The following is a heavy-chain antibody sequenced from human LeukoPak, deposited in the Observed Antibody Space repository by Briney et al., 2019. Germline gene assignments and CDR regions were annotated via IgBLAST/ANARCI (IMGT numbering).Heavy chain of an antibody. Sequence: SVKVSCKASGGTFSSYAFSWMRQAPGQGLEWMGRINPIFGTANYAQKFQGRVTITANESTSTAYMELSSLRSEDTAVYYCAREALTGFAFDIWGQGTMVTVSS. D-gene: IGHD3-9*01. CDR1: GGTFSSYA. V-gene: IGHV1-69*01. CDR2: INPIFGTA. CDR3: AREALTGFAFDI. J-gene: IGHJ3*02.